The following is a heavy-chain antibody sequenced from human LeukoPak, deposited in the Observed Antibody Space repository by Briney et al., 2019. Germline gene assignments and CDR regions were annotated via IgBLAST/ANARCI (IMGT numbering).Heavy chain of an antibody. J-gene: IGHJ4*02. D-gene: IGHD1-26*01. CDR2: ITNTGGNA. V-gene: IGHV3-23*01. CDR3: AVTFDGPTREFDY. CDR1: GFTFSSYA. Sequence: PGGSLSLSCAASGFTFSSYAMSWVRQPPGKGLDWVSVITNTGGNAYYEDSVKGRVTIPKDNSKNTLFLEMNSLRGEDTARYYCAVTFDGPTREFDYWGQGTLVTVSS.